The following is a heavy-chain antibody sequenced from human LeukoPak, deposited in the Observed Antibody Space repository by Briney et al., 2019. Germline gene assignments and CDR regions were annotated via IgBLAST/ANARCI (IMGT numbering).Heavy chain of an antibody. CDR1: GFTFSDAW. Sequence: PGGSLRLSCVASGFTFSDAWMTWLRQTPGRGLEWVGRIKSQIDGGTSAYAAPVKGRFIISRDNSKNTLHLQMNSLRAEDTAIYYCAKVWFGELLTDGGDWFDPWGQGTLVTVSS. CDR2: IKSQIDGGTS. V-gene: IGHV3-15*01. D-gene: IGHD3-10*01. J-gene: IGHJ5*02. CDR3: AKVWFGELLTDGGDWFDP.